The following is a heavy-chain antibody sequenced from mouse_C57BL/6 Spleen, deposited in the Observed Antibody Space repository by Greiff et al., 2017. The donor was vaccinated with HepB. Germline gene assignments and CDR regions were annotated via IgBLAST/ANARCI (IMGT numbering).Heavy chain of an antibody. D-gene: IGHD1-1*01. V-gene: IGHV3-6*01. CDR3: ARVDYYGSNWYFDV. J-gene: IGHJ1*03. Sequence: EVHLVESGPGLVKPSQSLSLTCSVTGYSITSGYYWNWIRQFPGNKLEWMGYISYDGSNNYNPSLKNRISITRDTSKNQFFLKLNSVTTEDTATYYCARVDYYGSNWYFDVWGTGTTVTVSS. CDR1: GYSITSGYY. CDR2: ISYDGSN.